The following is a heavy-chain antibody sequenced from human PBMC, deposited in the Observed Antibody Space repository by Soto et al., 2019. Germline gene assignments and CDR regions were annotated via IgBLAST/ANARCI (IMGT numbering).Heavy chain of an antibody. CDR2: INPNSGGT. D-gene: IGHD3-22*01. V-gene: IGHV1-2*02. J-gene: IGHJ5*02. Sequence: ASVKVSCKASGYTFTGNYMHWVRQAPGQGLEWMGWINPNSGGTNYAQKFQGRVTMTRDTSISTAYMELSRLRSDDTAVYYCARDLGDYYDSSGYWFDPRGQGTLVTVSS. CDR1: GYTFTGNY. CDR3: ARDLGDYYDSSGYWFDP.